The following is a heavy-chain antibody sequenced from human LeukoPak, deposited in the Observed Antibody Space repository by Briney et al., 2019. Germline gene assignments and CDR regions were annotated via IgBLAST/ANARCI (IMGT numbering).Heavy chain of an antibody. CDR3: ARDLFGRDDYGDY. CDR2: ININTGNP. D-gene: IGHD5-24*01. J-gene: IGHJ4*02. Sequence: GASVKVSCKASGYTFTRYAMHWVRQAPGQGLEWMGWININTGNPTYAQGFTGQFVFSLDTSVGTAYLQISSLKAEDTAVYYCARDLFGRDDYGDYWGQGTLVTVSS. V-gene: IGHV7-4-1*02. CDR1: GYTFTRYA.